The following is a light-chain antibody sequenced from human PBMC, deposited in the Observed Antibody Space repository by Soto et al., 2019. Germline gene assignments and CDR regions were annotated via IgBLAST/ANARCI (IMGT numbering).Light chain of an antibody. CDR2: GAS. Sequence: DIQMTQSPSSLSASVGDRVTITCRASQSISRYLNLYQQKPGKAPNLLIYGASSLQSGVPSRFSGSGSGTDFTLTISNLQPEDLATYYCQQSHSTPRTFGQGTKLEI. CDR3: QQSHSTPRT. J-gene: IGKJ2*01. CDR1: QSISRY. V-gene: IGKV1-39*01.